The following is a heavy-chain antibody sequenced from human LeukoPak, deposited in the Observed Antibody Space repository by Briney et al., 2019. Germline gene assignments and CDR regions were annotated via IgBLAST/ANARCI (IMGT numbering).Heavy chain of an antibody. CDR2: TYYRSKWYN. CDR1: GDSVSSNSAA. D-gene: IGHD6-19*01. CDR3: GRDQQWYPGHVIYYGMDV. J-gene: IGHJ6*02. Sequence: SQTLSLTCAISGDSVSSNSAAWNGITQSPSRALEWLGRTYYRSKWYNDYGVSVKSRITINPETSKNKFSLQLNSVTPEETAVYYCGRDQQWYPGHVIYYGMDVWGQGSKVTVSS. V-gene: IGHV6-1*01.